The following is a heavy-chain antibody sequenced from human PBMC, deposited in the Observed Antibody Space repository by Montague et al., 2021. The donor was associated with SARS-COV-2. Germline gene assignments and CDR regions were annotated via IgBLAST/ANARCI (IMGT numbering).Heavy chain of an antibody. CDR2: IYYSGNT. Sequence: TLSLTCTVSGGPISSGGYYWSWIRQHPGKGLEWIGYIYYSGNTYYNPSLKSRVTISVDTSKNQFSLKLSSVTAADTAVYYCARAQLDFDWLSMPSSHWFDPWGQGTLVTVSS. D-gene: IGHD3-9*01. J-gene: IGHJ5*02. CDR3: ARAQLDFDWLSMPSSHWFDP. CDR1: GGPISSGGYY. V-gene: IGHV4-31*03.